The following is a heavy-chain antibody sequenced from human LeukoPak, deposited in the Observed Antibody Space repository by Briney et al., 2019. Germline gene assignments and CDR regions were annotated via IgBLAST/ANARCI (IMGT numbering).Heavy chain of an antibody. J-gene: IGHJ4*02. V-gene: IGHV3-30*02. CDR3: ANVRLDTSSSGYFDY. Sequence: PGGPLRLSCAASGFTLSSYGMHWVRQAPGKGLEWVAFIRYDGSNKYYADSVKGRFTISRDNSKNTLYLQMNSLRGEDTAVYYCANVRLDTSSSGYFDYWGQGTLVTVSS. D-gene: IGHD6-6*01. CDR1: GFTLSSYG. CDR2: IRYDGSNK.